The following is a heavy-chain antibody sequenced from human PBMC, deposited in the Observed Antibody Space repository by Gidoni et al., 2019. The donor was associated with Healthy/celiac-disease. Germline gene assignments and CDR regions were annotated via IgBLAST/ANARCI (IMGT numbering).Heavy chain of an antibody. CDR3: ARGGSGYDPHGDY. CDR2: IWYDGSNK. D-gene: IGHD5-12*01. V-gene: IGHV3-33*01. J-gene: IGHJ4*02. CDR1: GFNVSSYG. Sequence: QVQLVESGGGVVQPGRSLRLSCAACGFNVSSYGMHWVRQAPGKGLEWVAVIWYDGSNKYYADSVKGRFTISRDNSKNTLYLQMNSLRAEDTAVYYCARGGSGYDPHGDYWGQGTLVTVSS.